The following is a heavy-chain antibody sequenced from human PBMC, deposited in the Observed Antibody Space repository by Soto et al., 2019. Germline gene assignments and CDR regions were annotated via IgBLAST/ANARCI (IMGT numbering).Heavy chain of an antibody. J-gene: IGHJ4*02. CDR1: GGSFSGYY. V-gene: IGHV4-34*01. CDR3: AREVVVAATSFDY. Sequence: SETLSLTCAVYGGSFSGYYWSWIRHPPGKGLEWIGEINHSGSTNYNPSLKSRVTISVDTSKNQFSLKLSSVTAADTAVYYCAREVVVAATSFDYWGQGTLVTVSS. D-gene: IGHD2-15*01. CDR2: INHSGST.